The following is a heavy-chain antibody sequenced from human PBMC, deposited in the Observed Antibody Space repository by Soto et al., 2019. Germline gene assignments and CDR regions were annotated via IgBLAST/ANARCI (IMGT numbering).Heavy chain of an antibody. V-gene: IGHV3-7*03. CDR3: ARHGRWELPNFDY. J-gene: IGHJ4*02. Sequence: GGSLRLSCAASGFTFSSYWMTWVRQAPGKGLGWVANIKQDGSEKYYVDSVKGRFTISRDNAKNSLYLQMNSLRAEDTAVYYCARHGRWELPNFDYWGQGTLVTVSS. D-gene: IGHD1-26*01. CDR2: IKQDGSEK. CDR1: GFTFSSYW.